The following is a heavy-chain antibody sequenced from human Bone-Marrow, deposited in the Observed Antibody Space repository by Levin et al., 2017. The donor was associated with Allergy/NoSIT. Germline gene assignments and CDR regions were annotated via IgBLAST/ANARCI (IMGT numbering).Heavy chain of an antibody. CDR1: GGSISSYY. V-gene: IGHV4-59*01. CDR3: AGDRGAAPRYYGMDV. D-gene: IGHD3-10*01. Sequence: PSETLSLTCTVSGGSISSYYWSWIRQPPGKGLEWIGYIYYSGSTNYNPSLKSRVTISVDTSKNQFSLKLSSVTAADTAVYYCAGDRGAAPRYYGMDVWGQGTTVTVSS. CDR2: IYYSGST. J-gene: IGHJ6*02.